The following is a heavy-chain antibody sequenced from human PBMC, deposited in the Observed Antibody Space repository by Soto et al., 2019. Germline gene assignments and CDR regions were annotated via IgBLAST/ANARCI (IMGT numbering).Heavy chain of an antibody. V-gene: IGHV4-31*03. CDR3: ARAAPDGWYFSVDI. D-gene: IGHD6-19*01. J-gene: IGHJ3*02. CDR1: GGSISSGGYY. Sequence: QVQLQESGPGLVKPSQTLSLTCTVSGGSISSGGYYWSWIRQHPGKGLEWIGYIYYSGSTYYNPSLKSRVSRSVDTSKNQFSLKLSSVTAAVTAVYYCARAAPDGWYFSVDIWGQGTMVTVSS. CDR2: IYYSGST.